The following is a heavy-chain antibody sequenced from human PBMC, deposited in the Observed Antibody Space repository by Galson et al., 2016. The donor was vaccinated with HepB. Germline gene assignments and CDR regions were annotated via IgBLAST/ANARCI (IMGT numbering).Heavy chain of an antibody. Sequence: SLRLSCAASGFAFGSHWMHWVRQVPGKGLAWVARINSDWTTSNYADSVKGRVTISRDTAKNTLYLQMNSLRVDDTAIYYCGRDHSVVLTTAYNWFHPWGQGTLVTVSS. J-gene: IGHJ5*02. CDR2: INSDWTTS. CDR1: GFAFGSHW. V-gene: IGHV3-74*01. D-gene: IGHD4-23*01. CDR3: GRDHSVVLTTAYNWFHP.